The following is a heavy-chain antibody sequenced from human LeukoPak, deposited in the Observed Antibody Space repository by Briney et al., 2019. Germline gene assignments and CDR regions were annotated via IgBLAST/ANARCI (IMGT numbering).Heavy chain of an antibody. CDR2: INHSGST. CDR1: GFTFTTYN. CDR3: VRQIGAGAFDL. V-gene: IGHV4-34*08. Sequence: GSLRLSCAASGFTFTTYNMNWIRQPPGKGLEWIGEINHSGSTNYNPSLRSRATISMDTTKNQFSLRLTSVIAADTALYYCVRQIGAGAFDLWGRDRVVTVSS. D-gene: IGHD6-19*01. J-gene: IGHJ2*01.